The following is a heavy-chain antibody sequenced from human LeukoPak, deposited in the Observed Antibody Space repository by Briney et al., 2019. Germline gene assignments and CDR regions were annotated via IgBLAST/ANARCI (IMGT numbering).Heavy chain of an antibody. V-gene: IGHV3-7*01. Sequence: GGSLNLSWEASGFTFITYSMNWVRQAPGKGLEWLAKVNKEEGKKNYVDSVKGRFTISRDNAKNSLHLQVNSLRAEDTAVYYCARGGAQWLTYYGSSGYTGGGMDVWGQGTAVTVSS. CDR3: ARGGAQWLTYYGSSGYTGGGMDV. CDR1: GFTFITYS. J-gene: IGHJ6*02. CDR2: VNKEEGKK. D-gene: IGHD3-22*01.